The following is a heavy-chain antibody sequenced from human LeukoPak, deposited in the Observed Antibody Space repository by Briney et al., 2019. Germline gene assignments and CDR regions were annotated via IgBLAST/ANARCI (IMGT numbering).Heavy chain of an antibody. CDR1: GFTVSSSY. Sequence: GGSLRLSCAASGFTVSSSYMSWVRQAPGKGLEWVSVIYSGGSKYYADSVKGRFTISRDNSKNTLFLQMNSLRAEDTAVYYCARDASPYCSSSSCYAHWGQGTLVTVSS. D-gene: IGHD2-2*01. CDR3: ARDASPYCSSSSCYAH. CDR2: IYSGGSK. J-gene: IGHJ4*02. V-gene: IGHV3-66*01.